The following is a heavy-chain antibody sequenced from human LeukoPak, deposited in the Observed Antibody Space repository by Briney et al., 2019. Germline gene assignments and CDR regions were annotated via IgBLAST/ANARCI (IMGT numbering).Heavy chain of an antibody. Sequence: GGSLRLSCAASGFTFSSYWMHWVRQAPGKGLVRVSRINNDGSDTTYADSVKGRFTTSRDNAKNTLYLQMNTLRAEDTAVYYCARGYFGPDYWGQGTLVTVSS. J-gene: IGHJ4*02. CDR3: ARGYFGPDY. CDR2: INNDGSDT. V-gene: IGHV3-74*01. CDR1: GFTFSSYW. D-gene: IGHD2/OR15-2a*01.